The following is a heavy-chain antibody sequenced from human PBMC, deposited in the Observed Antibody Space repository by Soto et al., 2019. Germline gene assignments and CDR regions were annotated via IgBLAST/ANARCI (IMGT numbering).Heavy chain of an antibody. D-gene: IGHD6-13*01. V-gene: IGHV1-46*01. J-gene: IGHJ3*02. CDR2: INPSGGST. CDR3: ARDHSYIAPAGKEERGNAFDI. CDR1: GYTFTSYY. Sequence: QVQLVQSGAEVKKPGASVKVSCKASGYTFTSYYMHWVRQAPGQGLEWMGIINPSGGSTSYAQKFQGRVTMTRDTSTSTVYMELSSLRSEDTAVYYCARDHSYIAPAGKEERGNAFDIWGQGTMVTVSS.